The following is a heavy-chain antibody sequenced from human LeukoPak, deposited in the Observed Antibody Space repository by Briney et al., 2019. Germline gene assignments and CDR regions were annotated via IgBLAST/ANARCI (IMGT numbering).Heavy chain of an antibody. V-gene: IGHV1-2*02. CDR3: ARGRSAYHIVATIYFDY. D-gene: IGHD5-12*01. J-gene: IGHJ4*02. CDR2: INPNSGGT. CDR1: GYSFTGYY. Sequence: GASVKVSCKASGYSFTGYYMHWVRQAPGQGLEWMGWINPNSGGTKYAQKFKGRVTMTRDTSISTAYMELSRLRSDDTAVYYCARGRSAYHIVATIYFDYWGQGTLVTVSS.